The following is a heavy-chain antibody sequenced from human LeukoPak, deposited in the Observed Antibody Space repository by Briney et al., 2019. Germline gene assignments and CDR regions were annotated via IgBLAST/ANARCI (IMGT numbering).Heavy chain of an antibody. CDR3: ARGEYQLPDYYGMDV. J-gene: IGHJ6*02. V-gene: IGHV4-34*01. D-gene: IGHD2-2*01. Sequence: SETLSLTCAVYGGSFSGYYWSWIRQPPGKGLEWIGEINHSGSTNYNPSLKSRVTISVDTSKNQFSLKLSSVTAADTAVYYCARGEYQLPDYYGMDVWGQGTTVTVSS. CDR1: GGSFSGYY. CDR2: INHSGST.